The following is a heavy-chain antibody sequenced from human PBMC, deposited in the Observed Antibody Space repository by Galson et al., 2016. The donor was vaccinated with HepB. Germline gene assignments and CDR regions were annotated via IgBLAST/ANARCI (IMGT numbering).Heavy chain of an antibody. J-gene: IGHJ6*02. Sequence: SLRLSCAASGVTFNNYHMNWARQAPGKGLEWVSYIGSSSSPIYYADSVKGRFTISRDNAHNSLYLQMNSLRAEDAAVYYCASGGSGNYDSLDVWGQGTAVTVSS. V-gene: IGHV3-48*01. CDR1: GVTFNNYH. CDR2: IGSSSSPI. D-gene: IGHD3-10*01. CDR3: ASGGSGNYDSLDV.